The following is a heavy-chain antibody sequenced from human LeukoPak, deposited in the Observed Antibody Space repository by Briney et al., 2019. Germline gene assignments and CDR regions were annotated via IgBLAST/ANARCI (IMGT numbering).Heavy chain of an antibody. CDR1: GFTFSSYE. CDR2: IKQDGSEK. CDR3: ARGLLASHSSSSAFDI. Sequence: PGGSLRLSCAASGFTFSSYEMNWVRQAPGKGLEWVANIKQDGSEKYYVDSVKGRFTISRDNSKNTLYLQMNSLRAEDTAVYYCARGLLASHSSSSAFDIWGQGTMVTVSS. J-gene: IGHJ3*02. V-gene: IGHV3-7*01. D-gene: IGHD6-6*01.